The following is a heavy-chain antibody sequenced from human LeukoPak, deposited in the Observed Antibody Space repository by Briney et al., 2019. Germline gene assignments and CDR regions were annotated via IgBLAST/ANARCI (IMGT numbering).Heavy chain of an antibody. J-gene: IGHJ6*02. CDR1: GYTFTSYA. CDR3: ARDKYSSSWSLTPYYGMDV. D-gene: IGHD6-13*01. CDR2: INPNSGGT. V-gene: IGHV1-2*06. Sequence: ASVKVSCMASGYTFTSYAMHWVRQAPGQGLEWMGRINPNSGGTNYAQKFQGRVTMTRDTSISTAYMELSRLRSDDTAVYYCARDKYSSSWSLTPYYGMDVWGQGTTVTVSS.